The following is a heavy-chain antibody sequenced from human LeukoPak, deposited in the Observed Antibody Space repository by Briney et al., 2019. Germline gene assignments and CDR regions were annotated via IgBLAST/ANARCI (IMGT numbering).Heavy chain of an antibody. D-gene: IGHD3-10*01. Sequence: SVKVSCKASGGTFSSYTFNWVRQAPGQGPEWMGRIIPILNTTNYAQKLQDRVTIIADRSTSTTYMELRGLRSEDTAVYCCARGTSIRGDDYHGMDVWGQGTTITVSS. J-gene: IGHJ6*02. CDR1: GGTFSSYT. CDR3: ARGTSIRGDDYHGMDV. V-gene: IGHV1-69*08. CDR2: IIPILNTT.